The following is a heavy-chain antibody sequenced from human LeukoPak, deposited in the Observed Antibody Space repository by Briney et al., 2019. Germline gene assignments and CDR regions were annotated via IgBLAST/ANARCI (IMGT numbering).Heavy chain of an antibody. D-gene: IGHD1-1*01. J-gene: IGHJ5*02. CDR2: THYRSTWYN. CDR1: GDSVSSNSVT. Sequence: QTLSLTCAISGDSVSSNSVTWNWIRQSPSRGLEWLGRTHYRSTWYNDYAVSVRGRITVNPDTSKNQFSLHLNSVTPEDTAVYYCARRLTRYDCFDPWGQGILVTVSS. V-gene: IGHV6-1*01. CDR3: ARRLTRYDCFDP.